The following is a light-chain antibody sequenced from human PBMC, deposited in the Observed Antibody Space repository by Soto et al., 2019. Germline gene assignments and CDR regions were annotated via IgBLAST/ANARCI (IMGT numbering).Light chain of an antibody. V-gene: IGKV1-5*01. J-gene: IGKJ2*01. CDR3: HQYKSYTPYT. CDR1: HSIGTW. CDR2: DAS. Sequence: DIPMTQSPSALSASLGDRVTITCRASHSIGTWLAWYHQRPGKAPKRLIYDASSLGSGVPSRFSGGVSGTEFNLTISSLQPDDFGTYYGHQYKSYTPYTIGQGTKVEIK.